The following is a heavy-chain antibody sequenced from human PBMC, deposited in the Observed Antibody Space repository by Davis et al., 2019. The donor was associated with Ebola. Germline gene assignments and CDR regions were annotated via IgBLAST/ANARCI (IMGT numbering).Heavy chain of an antibody. Sequence: GESLKISCAASGFTFSSYSMNWVRQAPGKGLEWVSSISSSSSYIYYADSVKGRFTISRDNAKNSLYLQMNSLRAEDTAVYYCARDPGSSSTYFDYWGQGTLVTVSS. D-gene: IGHD6-6*01. CDR1: GFTFSSYS. V-gene: IGHV3-21*01. CDR3: ARDPGSSSTYFDY. CDR2: ISSSSSYI. J-gene: IGHJ4*02.